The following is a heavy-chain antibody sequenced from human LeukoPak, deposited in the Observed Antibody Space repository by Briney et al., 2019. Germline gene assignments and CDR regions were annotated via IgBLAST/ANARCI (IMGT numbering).Heavy chain of an antibody. Sequence: GGSLRLSCAASGFTVSSNYMNWVRQAPGKGLEWVSVIYSGGETYYADSVKGRFTISRDNSKNTVFLQMNSLRVDDTAVYHCARDLGGDTATAYWGQGTLVTVSS. J-gene: IGHJ4*02. CDR2: IYSGGET. D-gene: IGHD5-18*01. CDR3: ARDLGGDTATAY. V-gene: IGHV3-66*01. CDR1: GFTVSSNY.